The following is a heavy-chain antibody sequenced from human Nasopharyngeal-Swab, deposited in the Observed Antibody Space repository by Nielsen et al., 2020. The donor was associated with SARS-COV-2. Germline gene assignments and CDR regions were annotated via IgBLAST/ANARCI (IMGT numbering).Heavy chain of an antibody. CDR3: AREWRERGLGSSGSSPQANAFDI. CDR1: GFTFSSYW. CDR2: IKQDGSEK. D-gene: IGHD1-26*01. Sequence: GGSLRLSCAASGFTFSSYWMSWVRQAPGKGPEWVANIKQDGSEKYYVDSVKGRFTISRDNAKNSLYLQMNSLRAEDTAVYYCAREWRERGLGSSGSSPQANAFDIWGQGTMVTVSS. V-gene: IGHV3-7*01. J-gene: IGHJ3*02.